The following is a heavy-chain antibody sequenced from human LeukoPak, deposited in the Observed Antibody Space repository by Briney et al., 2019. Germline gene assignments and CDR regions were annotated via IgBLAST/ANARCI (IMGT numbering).Heavy chain of an antibody. CDR1: GFTFSSYS. CDR2: ISSSSSYI. CDR3: ARDSSSSWTGDY. D-gene: IGHD6-13*01. Sequence: PGGSLRLSCAASGFTFSSYSMNWVRQAPGKGLEWVSSISSSSSYIYYADSVKGRFTISRDNAKNSLYLQMNSLRAEDTAVYYCARDSSSSWTGDYWGQGTLVTVSS. V-gene: IGHV3-21*01. J-gene: IGHJ4*02.